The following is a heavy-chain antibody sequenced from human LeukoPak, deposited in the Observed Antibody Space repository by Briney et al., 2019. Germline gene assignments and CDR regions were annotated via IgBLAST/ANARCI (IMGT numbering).Heavy chain of an antibody. D-gene: IGHD1-26*01. V-gene: IGHV3-48*04. J-gene: IGHJ4*02. CDR3: AKDHRDYYDPYYFDY. CDR1: GFTFSSYS. Sequence: GGSLRLSCAASGFTFSSYSMNWVRQAPGKGLEWVSYISSSGSTIYYADSVKGRFTISRDNAKNSLYLQMNSLRAEDTAVYYCAKDHRDYYDPYYFDYWGQGTLVTVSS. CDR2: ISSSGSTI.